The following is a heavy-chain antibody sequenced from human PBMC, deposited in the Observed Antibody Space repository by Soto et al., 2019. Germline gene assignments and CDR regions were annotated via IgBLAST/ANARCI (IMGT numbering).Heavy chain of an antibody. D-gene: IGHD2-15*01. J-gene: IGHJ3*02. CDR2: INQDGSEK. CDR1: GFRFSNYY. V-gene: IGHV3-7*05. CDR3: ARYVGEI. Sequence: EAQLVESGGALVQPGGSLRLSCAASGFRFSNYYMTWVRQAPGKGLQWVASINQDGSEKYSVDSVKGRFTISRDNGKNSVYLQMNSLRVEDTAVYYCARYVGEIWGHGTKLTVSS.